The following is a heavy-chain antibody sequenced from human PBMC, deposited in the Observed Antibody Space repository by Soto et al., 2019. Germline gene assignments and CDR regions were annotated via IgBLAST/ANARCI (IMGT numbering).Heavy chain of an antibody. D-gene: IGHD1-1*01. J-gene: IGHJ4*02. Sequence: GASLKLSCKSSGYPFTSYVISWVRQAPGQGLEWMGWISAYNGNTNYAQKLQGRVTMTTDTSTSTAYMELRSLRSDDTAVYYCASLYNRVDYWGQGTLVTVSS. CDR2: ISAYNGNT. V-gene: IGHV1-18*01. CDR1: GYPFTSYV. CDR3: ASLYNRVDY.